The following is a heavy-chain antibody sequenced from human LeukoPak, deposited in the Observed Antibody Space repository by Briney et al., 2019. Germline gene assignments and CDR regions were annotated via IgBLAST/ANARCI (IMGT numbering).Heavy chain of an antibody. CDR3: AAEGYSYGYGFDY. CDR2: IYSGGST. D-gene: IGHD5-18*01. J-gene: IGHJ4*02. CDR1: GFTVSSNY. V-gene: IGHV3-53*01. Sequence: GGSLRLSCAASGFTVSSNYMSWVRQAPGKGLEWVSVIYSGGSTYYADSVKGRFTISRDNSKNTLYLQMNSLRAEDTAVYYCAAEGYSYGYGFDYWGQGTLVTVSS.